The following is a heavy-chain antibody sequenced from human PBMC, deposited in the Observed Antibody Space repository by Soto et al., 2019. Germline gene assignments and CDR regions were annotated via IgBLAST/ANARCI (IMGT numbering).Heavy chain of an antibody. CDR1: NGSVSSPLSY. D-gene: IGHD5-18*01. Sequence: SETLSLTCSVSNGSVSSPLSYWGWIRQPPGKRPQWIGVIYFSGIPSYNPSLKSRVTISVDTSNNQFSLELSSVTATDTAVYYCVRQPHGAYRYFLDNWGQGTPVTVSS. J-gene: IGHJ4*02. V-gene: IGHV4-39*01. CDR3: VRQPHGAYRYFLDN. CDR2: IYFSGIP.